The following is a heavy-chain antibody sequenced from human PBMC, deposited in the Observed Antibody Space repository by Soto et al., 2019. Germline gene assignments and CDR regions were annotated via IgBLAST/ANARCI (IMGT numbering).Heavy chain of an antibody. D-gene: IGHD6-13*01. CDR2: IYYSGHT. Sequence: SETLSLTCTLSGGSITSSDYYWGWIRQPPGKGLEWLGSIYYSGHTYFNVSLRSRVSIPIDTSKHQFSLTLNSMTAADTAIYYCAGNRGTSAAGTQGWFDPWGQGTLVTVSS. CDR1: GGSITSSDYY. CDR3: AGNRGTSAAGTQGWFDP. V-gene: IGHV4-39*01. J-gene: IGHJ5*02.